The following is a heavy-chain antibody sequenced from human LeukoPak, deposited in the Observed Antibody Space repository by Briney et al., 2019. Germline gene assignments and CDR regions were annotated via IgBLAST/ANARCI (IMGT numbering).Heavy chain of an antibody. CDR1: GGSFSGYY. CDR2: IYYSGST. CDR3: ARSLVKPYYFDC. D-gene: IGHD2-21*01. Sequence: SETLSLTCAVYGGSFSGYYWSWIRQPPGKGLEWLGYIYYSGSTHYNPSLQSRLTISLDTSKNQFSLRLSSVTAADTAVYFCARSLVKPYYFDCWGQGALVTVSS. V-gene: IGHV4-34*09. J-gene: IGHJ4*02.